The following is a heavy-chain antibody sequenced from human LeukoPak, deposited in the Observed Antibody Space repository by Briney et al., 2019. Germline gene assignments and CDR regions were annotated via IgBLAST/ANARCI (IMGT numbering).Heavy chain of an antibody. Sequence: ASVKVSCKVSGYTLTELSMHWVRQAPGKGLEWMGGFDPEDGERIYAQKFQGRVTMTEDTSTDTAYMELSNLRSEDTAVYYCATGLHGSGYFVFDYWGQGTLVTVSS. J-gene: IGHJ4*02. D-gene: IGHD3-22*01. CDR1: GYTLTELS. CDR2: FDPEDGER. CDR3: ATGLHGSGYFVFDY. V-gene: IGHV1-24*01.